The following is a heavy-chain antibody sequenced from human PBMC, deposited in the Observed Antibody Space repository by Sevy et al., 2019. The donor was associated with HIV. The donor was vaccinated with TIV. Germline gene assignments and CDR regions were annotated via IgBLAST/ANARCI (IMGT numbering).Heavy chain of an antibody. Sequence: GGSLRLSCAASGFDFSDYYMNWIRQTPGKGLEWISYISVSSSAKYYTDSVKGRFAISRDNARNSLYLQMNSLRVEDTAVYFRVGRRYSPAYSWSYHFDYWGQGALVTVSS. CDR1: GFDFSDYY. J-gene: IGHJ4*02. CDR3: VGRRYSPAYSWSYHFDY. D-gene: IGHD3-16*01. CDR2: ISVSSSAK. V-gene: IGHV3-11*01.